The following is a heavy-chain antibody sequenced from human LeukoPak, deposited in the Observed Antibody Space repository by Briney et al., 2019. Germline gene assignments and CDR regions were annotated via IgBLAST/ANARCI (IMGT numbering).Heavy chain of an antibody. CDR3: ARRYDYRFYYYYGMDV. CDR2: INHSGST. V-gene: IGHV4-34*01. D-gene: IGHD3-22*01. CDR1: GGSFSGYY. J-gene: IGHJ6*02. Sequence: SSETLTLTCAVYGGSFSGYYWSWIRQPPGKGLEWIGEINHSGSTNYNPSLESRVTISVDTSKNQFSLKLSSVTAADTAVYYCARRYDYRFYYYYGMDVWGQGTTVTVSS.